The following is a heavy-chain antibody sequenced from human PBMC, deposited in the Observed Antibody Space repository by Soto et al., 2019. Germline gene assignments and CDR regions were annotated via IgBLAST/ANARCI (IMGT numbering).Heavy chain of an antibody. CDR1: GGTFKSYG. D-gene: IGHD3-10*01. V-gene: IGHV1-69*01. Sequence: QVQLVQSGAEVKKPGSSVKVSCKTSGGTFKSYGLSWLRQAPGQGPEWMGQVSPIFGTAKYAQRFQGRLTISADESTSTVYIEMSSLRSDDPAVYYCAREKFYNNFDPWGQGTLVTVYS. J-gene: IGHJ5*02. CDR3: AREKFYNNFDP. CDR2: VSPIFGTA.